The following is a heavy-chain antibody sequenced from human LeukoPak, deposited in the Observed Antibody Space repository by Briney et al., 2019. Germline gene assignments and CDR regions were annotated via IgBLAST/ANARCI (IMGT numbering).Heavy chain of an antibody. CDR2: SNPNSGGT. Sequence: GASVKVSCKASGYTFTGYYMHWVRQAPGQELEWMRRSNPNSGGTNYAQKFQGRVTMTRDTSISTAYLELSRLRPDDTAVYYCARDKMIQLWLVEWGQGTLVTVSS. D-gene: IGHD5-18*01. CDR3: ARDKMIQLWLVE. J-gene: IGHJ4*02. CDR1: GYTFTGYY. V-gene: IGHV1-2*06.